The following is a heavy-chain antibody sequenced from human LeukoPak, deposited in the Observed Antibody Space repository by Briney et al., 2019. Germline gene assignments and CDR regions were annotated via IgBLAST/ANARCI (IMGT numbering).Heavy chain of an antibody. Sequence: GGSLRLSCAASGFTFSSYWMHWVRQAPGKGLLWVSRINSDGSSTSYADSVKGRFTISRDNAKNTLYLQMNSLRAEDTAVYYCARRIAAAAAPYYFDYWGQGTLVTVSS. V-gene: IGHV3-74*01. CDR2: INSDGSST. D-gene: IGHD6-13*01. J-gene: IGHJ4*02. CDR1: GFTFSSYW. CDR3: ARRIAAAAAPYYFDY.